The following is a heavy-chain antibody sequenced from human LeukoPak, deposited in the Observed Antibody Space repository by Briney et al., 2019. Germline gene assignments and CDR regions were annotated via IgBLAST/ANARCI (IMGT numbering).Heavy chain of an antibody. V-gene: IGHV3-23*01. J-gene: IGHJ4*02. CDR3: AKDSSIHLNYDFWSGYSRFDY. D-gene: IGHD3-3*01. Sequence: GGSLRLSCAASGFTFSSYAMSWVRQAPGKGLEWVSAVSGSGGSTYYADSVKGRFTISRDNSKNTLYLQMNSLRAEDTAVYYCAKDSSIHLNYDFWSGYSRFDYWGQGTLVTVSS. CDR1: GFTFSSYA. CDR2: VSGSGGST.